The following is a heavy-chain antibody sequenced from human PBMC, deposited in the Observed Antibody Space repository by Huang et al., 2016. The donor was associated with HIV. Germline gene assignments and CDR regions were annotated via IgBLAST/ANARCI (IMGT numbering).Heavy chain of an antibody. J-gene: IGHJ3*01. V-gene: IGHV4-34*01. CDR1: GESFSGHF. CDR2: INHRGRA. Sequence: QVQLQQWGAGLVKPSETLSLTCAVYGESFSGHFWSWIRQPPGKGLQWIGEINHRGRANFSPSLKSRITMSVATSKKQFSLKLKSVTAADTAVYFCARSRRDGSSDAFDVWGQGSMVTVS. CDR3: ARSRRDGSSDAFDV. D-gene: IGHD6-25*01.